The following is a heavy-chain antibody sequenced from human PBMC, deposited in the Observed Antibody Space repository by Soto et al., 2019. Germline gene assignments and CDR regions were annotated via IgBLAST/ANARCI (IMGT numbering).Heavy chain of an antibody. Sequence: SETLSLTCTVSGGSINSGGYYWSWIRQHPGKGLEWIGYIYYSGSTYYNPSLKSRVTISVDTSKNQFSLKLSSVTAADTAVYYCVRRSTVSYYAVDVWGQGTTVTVSS. CDR3: VRRSTVSYYAVDV. CDR1: GGSINSGGYY. D-gene: IGHD4-17*01. CDR2: IYYSGST. V-gene: IGHV4-31*03. J-gene: IGHJ6*02.